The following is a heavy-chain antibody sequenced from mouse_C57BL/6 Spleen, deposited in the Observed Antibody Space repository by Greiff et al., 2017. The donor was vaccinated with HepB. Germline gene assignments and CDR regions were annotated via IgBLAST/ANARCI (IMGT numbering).Heavy chain of an antibody. D-gene: IGHD2-4*01. Sequence: QVQLQQSGAELARPGASVKLSCKASGYTFTSYGISWVKQRTGQGLEWIGEIYPRSGNTYYNEKFKGKATLTADKSSSTAYMELRSLTSEDSAVYFCARSHDYDGGSYYFDYWGQGTTLTVSS. CDR2: IYPRSGNT. CDR3: ARSHDYDGGSYYFDY. V-gene: IGHV1-81*01. J-gene: IGHJ2*01. CDR1: GYTFTSYG.